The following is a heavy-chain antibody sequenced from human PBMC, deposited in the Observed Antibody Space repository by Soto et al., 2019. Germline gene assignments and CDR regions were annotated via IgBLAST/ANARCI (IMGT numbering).Heavy chain of an antibody. V-gene: IGHV1-18*01. CDR1: GYTFTNFG. Sequence: QVQLVQSGAEIKKPGASVKVSCKASGYTFTNFGITWVRQAPGQGLEWEGWISAYNGNTNYAQKLQGRVTMTTDTSTSTAHMELRSLRSDDTAVYYCARAPITMIMVLSGSWDFWGQGTLVTVSS. J-gene: IGHJ4*02. CDR2: ISAYNGNT. D-gene: IGHD3-22*01. CDR3: ARAPITMIMVLSGSWDF.